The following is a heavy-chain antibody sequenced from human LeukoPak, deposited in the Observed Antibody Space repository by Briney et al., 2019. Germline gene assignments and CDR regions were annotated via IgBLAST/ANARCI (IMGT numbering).Heavy chain of an antibody. J-gene: IGHJ4*02. D-gene: IGHD3-22*01. Sequence: SGTLSLTCAVSGGSISSSNWWSWVRQPPGKGLEWIGSIYYSGSTYYNPSLKSRVTISVDTSKNQFSLKLSSVTAADTAVYYCARYRYYYDSSGESDYWGQGTLVTVSS. CDR1: GGSISSSNW. V-gene: IGHV4-4*02. CDR3: ARYRYYYDSSGESDY. CDR2: IYYSGST.